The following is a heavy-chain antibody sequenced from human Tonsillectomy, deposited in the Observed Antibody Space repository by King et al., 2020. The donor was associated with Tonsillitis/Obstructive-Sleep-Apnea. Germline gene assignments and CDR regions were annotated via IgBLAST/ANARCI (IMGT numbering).Heavy chain of an antibody. Sequence: VQLVESGGGVVQPGRSLRLSCAASGFTFSSYAMHWVRLAPGKGLEWVAVISYDGSNKYYADSVKGRFTISRDNSKNTLYLQMNSLRAEDTAVYYCARDQVPAAIGGGFDPWGQGTLVTVSS. D-gene: IGHD2-2*02. J-gene: IGHJ5*02. V-gene: IGHV3-30*04. CDR3: ARDQVPAAIGGGFDP. CDR2: ISYDGSNK. CDR1: GFTFSSYA.